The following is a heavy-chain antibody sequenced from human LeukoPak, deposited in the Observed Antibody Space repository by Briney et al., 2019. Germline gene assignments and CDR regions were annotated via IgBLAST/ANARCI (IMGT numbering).Heavy chain of an antibody. J-gene: IGHJ4*02. D-gene: IGHD2-2*02. V-gene: IGHV3-15*01. CDR2: IKSEIDGGTT. CDR3: STVAYCTSTSCNIFDN. CDR1: GFTFSDYA. Sequence: GSLRLSCAASGFTFSDYAMSWVRQAPGKGLEWVGRIKSEIDGGTTDYAAPVKGRFSFSRDGSENTLYLQMNSLKPEDTAVYFCSTVAYCTSTSCNIFDNWGQGTLVTVSS.